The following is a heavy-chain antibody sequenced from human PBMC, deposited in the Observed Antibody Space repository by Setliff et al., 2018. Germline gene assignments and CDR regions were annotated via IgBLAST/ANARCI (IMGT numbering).Heavy chain of an antibody. CDR2: IYIGGSA. Sequence: LSLTCTVSGGSISSYYWSWIRQPAGKGLEWIGHIYIGGSANYNPSLKSRVTMSIDTSKNQFSLKLNSVTAADMAVYYCAREQWLDPPGYYYMDVWGKGTTVTVSS. J-gene: IGHJ6*03. CDR3: AREQWLDPPGYYYMDV. V-gene: IGHV4-4*07. D-gene: IGHD6-19*01. CDR1: GGSISSYY.